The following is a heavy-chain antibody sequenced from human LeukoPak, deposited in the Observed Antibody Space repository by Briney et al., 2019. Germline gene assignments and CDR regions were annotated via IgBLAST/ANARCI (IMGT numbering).Heavy chain of an antibody. V-gene: IGHV1-69*13. D-gene: IGHD2-2*01. Sequence: SVKVSCKASGGTFSSYAISWVRQAPGQGLEWMGGIIPIFGTANYAQKFQGRVTITADESTSTAYMELSSLRSEDTAVYYCARVSDIVVVYPSYTVMAVWAKGPRSPSP. CDR3: ARVSDIVVVYPSYTVMAV. CDR1: GGTFSSYA. J-gene: IGHJ6*02. CDR2: IIPIFGTA.